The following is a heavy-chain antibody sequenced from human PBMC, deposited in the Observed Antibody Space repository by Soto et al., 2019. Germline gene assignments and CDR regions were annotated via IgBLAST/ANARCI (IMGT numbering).Heavy chain of an antibody. Sequence: ASVKVSCKASGGTFSSYTISWVRQAPGQRLEWMGWINAGNGNTKYSQKFQGRVTIARETSASTAYMELSSLRSEDTAVYYYASSSDYDYVDYWGQGTLVPVSS. CDR1: GGTFSSYT. CDR2: INAGNGNT. CDR3: ASSSDYDYVDY. V-gene: IGHV1-3*01. J-gene: IGHJ4*02. D-gene: IGHD3-22*01.